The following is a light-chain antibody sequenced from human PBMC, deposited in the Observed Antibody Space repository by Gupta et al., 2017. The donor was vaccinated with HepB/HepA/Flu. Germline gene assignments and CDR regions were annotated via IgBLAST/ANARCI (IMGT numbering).Light chain of an antibody. CDR1: SSDIGAYNL. CDR2: DVF. V-gene: IGLV2-8*01. J-gene: IGLJ1*01. CDR3: FSYAGNDNWV. Sequence: QSASTQPPSASGCPGQSVTIYCPGTSSDIGAYNLVSWYQQHPGKAPKLIIYDVFQRPSGVPDRFSGSKSGNTASLTVSGLQAEDEADYYCFSYAGNDNWVFGGGTKVTVL.